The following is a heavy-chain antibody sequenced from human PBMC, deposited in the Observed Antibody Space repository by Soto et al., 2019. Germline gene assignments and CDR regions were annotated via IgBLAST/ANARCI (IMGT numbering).Heavy chain of an antibody. V-gene: IGHV3-64*01. CDR1: GFTFSSYA. Sequence: HPGGSLRLSCAASGFTFSSYAMHWVRQAPGKGLEYVSAISSNGGSTYYANSVKGRFTISRDNSKNTLYLQMNSLRAEDTAVYYCARESSGYYGSGSYYNRRYSYYMDVRGKGTTVTVSS. D-gene: IGHD3-10*01. CDR3: ARESSGYYGSGSYYNRRYSYYMDV. CDR2: ISSNGGST. J-gene: IGHJ6*03.